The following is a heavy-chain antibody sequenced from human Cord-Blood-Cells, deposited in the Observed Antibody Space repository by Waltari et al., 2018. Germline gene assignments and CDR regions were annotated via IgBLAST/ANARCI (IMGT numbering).Heavy chain of an antibody. CDR1: GGSISSSSYY. J-gene: IGHJ4*02. D-gene: IGHD6-6*01. CDR2: IYYSGST. V-gene: IGHV4-39*01. CDR3: ARRRQLVGLFDY. Sequence: QLQLQESGPGLVKPSETLSLTCTVYGGSISSSSYYWGWIRQPPGKGLEWIGSIYYSGSTYYNPSLKSRVTISVDTSKNQFSLKLSSVTAADTAVYYCARRRQLVGLFDYWGQGTLVTVSS.